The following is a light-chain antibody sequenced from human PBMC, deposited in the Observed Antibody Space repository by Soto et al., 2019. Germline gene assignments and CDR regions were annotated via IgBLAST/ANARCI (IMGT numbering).Light chain of an antibody. J-gene: IGKJ1*01. CDR2: GAS. Sequence: DIELTQSPPSLAASVGDRVTITCRASQNINNYLIWYQQKPGKAPQLLIYGASILQSGVPSKFSGSASGTDFTLTIGSLQAEDCATYYCQESYSVPGTCGRGTKVEI. CDR1: QNINNY. V-gene: IGKV1-39*01. CDR3: QESYSVPGT.